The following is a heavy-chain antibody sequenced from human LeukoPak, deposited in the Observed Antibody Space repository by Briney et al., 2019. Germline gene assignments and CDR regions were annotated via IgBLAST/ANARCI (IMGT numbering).Heavy chain of an antibody. D-gene: IGHD1-26*01. Sequence: SETLSLTCAVYGGSFSGYYWSWLRQPPGKGLEWIGEINHSGSTNYNPSLKSRVTISVDTSKNQFSLKLSSVTAADTAVYYCARGVGATISMDFDYWGQGTLVTVSS. V-gene: IGHV4-34*01. CDR1: GGSFSGYY. CDR2: INHSGST. CDR3: ARGVGATISMDFDY. J-gene: IGHJ4*02.